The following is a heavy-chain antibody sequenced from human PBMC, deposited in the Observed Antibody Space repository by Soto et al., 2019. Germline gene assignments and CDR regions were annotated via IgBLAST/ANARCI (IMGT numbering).Heavy chain of an antibody. CDR2: IYHSGST. D-gene: IGHD2-15*01. V-gene: IGHV4-4*02. CDR1: GGSISSSNW. Sequence: SETLSLTCAVSGGSISSSNWWSWVRQPPGKGLEWIGEIYHSGSTNYNPSLKSRVTISVDKSKNQFSLKLSSVTAADTAVYYCARRVVAAPYAEYFQHWGQGTLVTVSS. J-gene: IGHJ1*01. CDR3: ARRVVAAPYAEYFQH.